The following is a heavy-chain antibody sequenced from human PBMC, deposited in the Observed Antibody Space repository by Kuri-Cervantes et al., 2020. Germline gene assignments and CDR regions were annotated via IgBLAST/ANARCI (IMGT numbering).Heavy chain of an antibody. CDR3: ARGPLGSGWYKPDY. J-gene: IGHJ4*02. D-gene: IGHD6-19*01. CDR1: GYTFTSYA. CDR2: ISAFNGNT. V-gene: IGHV1-18*01. Sequence: ASVKVSCKASGYTFTSYAMHWVRQAPGQRLEWMGWISAFNGNTDYAQELQGRVTMTTDTSTSTAYMELRSLRSDDTAVYYCARGPLGSGWYKPDYWGQGTLVTVSS.